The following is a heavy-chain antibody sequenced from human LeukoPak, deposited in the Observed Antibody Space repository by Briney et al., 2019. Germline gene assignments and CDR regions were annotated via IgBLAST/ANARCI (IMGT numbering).Heavy chain of an antibody. D-gene: IGHD6-13*01. J-gene: IGHJ4*02. CDR3: ARDQAGGSSSWSY. CDR1: GFTVSSNY. V-gene: IGHV3-53*01. CDR2: IYSGGST. Sequence: PGGSLRLSCAASGFTVSSNYMSWVRQAPGKGLEWVSVIYSGGSTYYADSVKGRFTISGDNSENTLYLQMNSLRAEDTAVYYCARDQAGGSSSWSYWGQGTLVTVSS.